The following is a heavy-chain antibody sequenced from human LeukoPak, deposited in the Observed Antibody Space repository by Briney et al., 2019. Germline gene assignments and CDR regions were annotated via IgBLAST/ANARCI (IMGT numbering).Heavy chain of an antibody. CDR3: TRGGWLRYYFDY. V-gene: IGHV3-15*01. Sequence: GGSMRLSCAASGFTFSNAWMTWVRQTPGKGLEWIGRIKSKTDGGTTDYAAPVKGRFTISRDDSKNTLYLQMNSLKTEDTAAYYCTRGGWLRYYFDYWGQGTLVTVSS. CDR1: GFTFSNAW. J-gene: IGHJ4*02. D-gene: IGHD5-24*01. CDR2: IKSKTDGGTT.